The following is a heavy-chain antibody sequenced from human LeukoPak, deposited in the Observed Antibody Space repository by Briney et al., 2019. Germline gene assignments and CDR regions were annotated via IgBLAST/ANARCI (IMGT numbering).Heavy chain of an antibody. D-gene: IGHD6-25*01. CDR3: AKDISVSGPFDY. CDR2: IYSGGPT. V-gene: IGHV3-53*05. J-gene: IGHJ4*02. Sequence: GGSLRLSCAASGFTVSSKHMTWVRQAPGKGLEWVSLIYSGGPTSYSDSVKGRFTISRDNAKNSLYLQMNSLRAEDTALYYCAKDISVSGPFDYWGQGTLVTVSS. CDR1: GFTVSSKH.